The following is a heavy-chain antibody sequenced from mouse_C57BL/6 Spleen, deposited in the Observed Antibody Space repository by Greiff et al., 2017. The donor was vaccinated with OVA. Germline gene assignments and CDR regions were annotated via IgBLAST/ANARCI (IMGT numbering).Heavy chain of an antibody. CDR1: GYTFTDYN. Sequence: DVKLQESGPELVKPGASVKIPCKASGYTFTDYNMDWVKQSHGKSLEWIGDINPNNGGTIYNQKFKGKATLTVDKSSSTAYMELRSLTSEDTAVYYCARGGTTVVAHYYAMDYWGQGTSVTVSS. D-gene: IGHD1-1*01. V-gene: IGHV1-18*01. CDR2: INPNNGGT. J-gene: IGHJ4*01. CDR3: ARGGTTVVAHYYAMDY.